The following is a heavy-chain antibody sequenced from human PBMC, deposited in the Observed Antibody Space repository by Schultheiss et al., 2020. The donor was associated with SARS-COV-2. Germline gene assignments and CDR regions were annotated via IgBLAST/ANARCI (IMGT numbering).Heavy chain of an antibody. CDR3: ARGSSSGWPYYYYYYMDV. D-gene: IGHD6-19*01. CDR1: GFTFSSYW. V-gene: IGHV3-7*03. Sequence: GGSLRLSCAASGFTFSSYWVSWVRQAPGKGLEWVANIKQDGSEKYYVDSVKGRFTISRDNAKNSLYLQMNSLRAEDTAVYYCARGSSSGWPYYYYYYMDVWGKGTTVTVSS. CDR2: IKQDGSEK. J-gene: IGHJ6*03.